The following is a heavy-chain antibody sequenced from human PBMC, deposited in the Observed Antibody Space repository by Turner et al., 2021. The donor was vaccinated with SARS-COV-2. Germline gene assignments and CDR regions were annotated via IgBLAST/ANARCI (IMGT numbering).Heavy chain of an antibody. CDR2: INPNSGGT. CDR3: ARDDTVDTARVTWFDP. Sequence: QVQLVPSGAAVKKPGDSVTVSCEASGYTFTGYYMHWVRQAPGHGLEWMGWINPNSGGTSYAQKFQGRVTMTMDTSIITAYMELSSLRSDDTAVYYGARDDTVDTARVTWFDPWGQGTLVTVSS. CDR1: GYTFTGYY. D-gene: IGHD5-18*01. J-gene: IGHJ5*02. V-gene: IGHV1-2*02.